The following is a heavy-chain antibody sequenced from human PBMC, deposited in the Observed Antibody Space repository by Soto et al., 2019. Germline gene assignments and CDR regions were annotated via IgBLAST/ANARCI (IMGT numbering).Heavy chain of an antibody. CDR2: IYFVGRI. Sequence: SETLSLTCTVGYSRTYYWNWIRQPPGKGLEWIGFIYFVGRINYNPSLTSRVAISIETSKNQFSVKLTSVTAADTAVYYRARSYNDSTRLAVDPLGQGTLVTVSS. D-gene: IGHD1-26*01. J-gene: IGHJ5*02. V-gene: IGHV4-59*08. CDR1: GYSRTYY. CDR3: ARSYNDSTRLAVDP.